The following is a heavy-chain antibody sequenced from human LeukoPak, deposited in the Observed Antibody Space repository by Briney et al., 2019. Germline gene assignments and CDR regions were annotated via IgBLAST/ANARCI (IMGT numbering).Heavy chain of an antibody. CDR2: IYWDDDK. Sequence: SGPTLVNPTQTLTLTWTFSRFCLSTSGARVGWIRQLPGKALEWLALIYWDDDKRYSPSLKSRLTITKDTSKNQVVLTMTNMDPVDTATYYCAHWRENRYYYYGMDVWGQGTTVTVSS. CDR3: AHWRENRYYYYGMDV. V-gene: IGHV2-5*02. J-gene: IGHJ6*02. CDR1: RFCLSTSGAR.